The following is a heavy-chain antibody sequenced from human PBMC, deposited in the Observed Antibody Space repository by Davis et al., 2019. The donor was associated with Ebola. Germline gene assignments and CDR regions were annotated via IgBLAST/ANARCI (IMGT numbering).Heavy chain of an antibody. CDR1: GGSISSYY. CDR2: IYYSGST. V-gene: IGHV4-59*08. Sequence: PGGSLRLSCTVSGGSISSYYWSWIRQPPGKGLEWIGYIYYSGSTNYNPSLKSRVTISVDTSKNQFSLKLSSVTAADTAVYYCARTYYYDSSGYYLYYYGMDVWGQGTTVTVSS. CDR3: ARTYYYDSSGYYLYYYGMDV. D-gene: IGHD3-22*01. J-gene: IGHJ6*02.